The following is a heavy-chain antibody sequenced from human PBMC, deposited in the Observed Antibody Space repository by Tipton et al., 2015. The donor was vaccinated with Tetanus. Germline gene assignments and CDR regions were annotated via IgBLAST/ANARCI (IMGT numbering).Heavy chain of an antibody. D-gene: IGHD3-16*01. CDR1: SGSFSSSY. V-gene: IGHV4-4*07. CDR3: ARERGYYVNAMDV. J-gene: IGHJ6*02. Sequence: TLSLTCTVSSGSFSSSYWTWIRQAAGKGLQWIGRIYGTGTTDYNPSLQSRVTMSIDTSKNQVSLKLTSVTAADTAFYYCARERGYYVNAMDVWGQGTTVTASS. CDR2: IYGTGTT.